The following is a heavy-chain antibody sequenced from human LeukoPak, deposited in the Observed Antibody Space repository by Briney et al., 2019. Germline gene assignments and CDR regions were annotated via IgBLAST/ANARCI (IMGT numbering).Heavy chain of an antibody. J-gene: IGHJ4*02. CDR3: ARVGRWLQFDY. CDR1: GFTVSSNY. V-gene: IGHV3-66*01. Sequence: GGSLRLSCAASGFTVSSNYMSWVRQAPGKGLEWVSVIYSGGSTYYADSVKGRFTISRGNSKNTLYLQMNSLRAEDTAVYYCARVGRWLQFDYWGQGTLVTVSS. D-gene: IGHD5-24*01. CDR2: IYSGGST.